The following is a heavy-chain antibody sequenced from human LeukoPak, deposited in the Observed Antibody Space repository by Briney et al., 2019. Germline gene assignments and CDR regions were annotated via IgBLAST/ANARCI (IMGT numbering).Heavy chain of an antibody. CDR1: GESFSGYY. Sequence: SETLSLTCAVHGESFSGYYWTWIRQPPGKGLEWLGEINHSGNTNYNPSLKSRVTISVDTSKKQFSLKLSSVTAADTAIYYCARRRLQSLVGGKTTLDYWGQGTLVSVSS. J-gene: IGHJ4*02. D-gene: IGHD6-19*01. CDR3: ARRRLQSLVGGKTTLDY. CDR2: INHSGNT. V-gene: IGHV4-34*01.